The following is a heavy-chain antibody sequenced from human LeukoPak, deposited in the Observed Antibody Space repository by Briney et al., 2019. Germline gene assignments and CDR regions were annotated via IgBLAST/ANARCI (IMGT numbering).Heavy chain of an antibody. Sequence: GGSLRLSCTVSGFTVSSNSMSWVRQATGKGLEWVSFIYSDNTHYSDSVKGRFTISRDNSKNTLYLQMNSLRAEDTAVYYCARRAGAYSHPYDYWGQGTLVTVSS. J-gene: IGHJ4*02. CDR1: GFTVSSNS. V-gene: IGHV3-53*01. CDR2: IYSDNT. CDR3: ARRAGAYSHPYDY. D-gene: IGHD4/OR15-4a*01.